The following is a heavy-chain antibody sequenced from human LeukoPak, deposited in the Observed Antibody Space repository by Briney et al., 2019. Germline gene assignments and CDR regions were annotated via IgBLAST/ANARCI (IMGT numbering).Heavy chain of an antibody. CDR2: ISYDGSNK. V-gene: IGHV3-30*04. CDR3: AREGGILGLADY. CDR1: GFTFSSYA. Sequence: GGSLRLSCAASGFTFSSYAMHWVRQAPGKGLEWVAVISYDGSNKYYADSVKGRFTISRDNSKNTLYLQMNSLRAEDTSVYYCAREGGILGLADYWGQGTLVTVSS. D-gene: IGHD1-26*01. J-gene: IGHJ4*02.